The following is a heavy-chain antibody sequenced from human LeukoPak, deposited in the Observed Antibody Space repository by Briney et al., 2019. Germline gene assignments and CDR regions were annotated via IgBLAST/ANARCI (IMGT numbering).Heavy chain of an antibody. CDR2: ISWNSGSI. J-gene: IGHJ1*01. Sequence: GGSLRLSCAAAGFTFDDYGMHWVRQAPGKGLEWVSGISWNSGSIGYADSVKGRFTISRDNAKNSLYLQMNSLRAEATALYCWGKGEVLLWFGEFQHWGQGTLVTVSS. CDR1: GFTFDDYG. CDR3: GKGEVLLWFGEFQH. V-gene: IGHV3-9*01. D-gene: IGHD3-10*01.